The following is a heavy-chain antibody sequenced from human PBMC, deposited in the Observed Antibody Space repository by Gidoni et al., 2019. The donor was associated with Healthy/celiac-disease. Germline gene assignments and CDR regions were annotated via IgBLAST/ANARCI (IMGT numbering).Heavy chain of an antibody. D-gene: IGHD2-15*01. CDR2: IYTSGST. CDR3: ARDLERYCSGGSCLRLFDY. CDR1: GGSISSYY. V-gene: IGHV4-4*07. J-gene: IGHJ4*02. Sequence: QVQLQESGPGLVKPSEPLSLTCTVSGGSISSYYWSCIRQPAGKGLEWIGRIYTSGSTNYNPSLKSRVTMSVDTSNNQFSLKLSSVTAADTAVYYCARDLERYCSGGSCLRLFDYWGQGTLVTVSS.